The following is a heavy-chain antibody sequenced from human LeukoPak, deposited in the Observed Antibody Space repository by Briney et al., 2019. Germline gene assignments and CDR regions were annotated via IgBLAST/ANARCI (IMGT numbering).Heavy chain of an antibody. J-gene: IGHJ3*02. CDR1: GGSYSGYY. D-gene: IGHD5-18*01. CDR2: INHSGST. V-gene: IGHV4-34*01. Sequence: SETLSLXCAVYGGSYSGYYWSWIRQPPGKGLESIGEINHSGSTNYNPSLKSRVTISVDTSKNQFSLKLSSVTAADTAVYSCARGRGYNAFDIWGQGTMVTVSS. CDR3: ARGRGYNAFDI.